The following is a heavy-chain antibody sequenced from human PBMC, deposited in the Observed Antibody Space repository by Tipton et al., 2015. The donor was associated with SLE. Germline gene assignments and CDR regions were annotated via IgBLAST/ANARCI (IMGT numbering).Heavy chain of an antibody. CDR1: GGSFNGYS. CDR3: ARPSRGHGDYDN. D-gene: IGHD4-17*01. CDR2: ISHSRTT. Sequence: TLSLTCAVSGGSFNGYSWSWVRQSPGKGLEWIGEISHSRTTNYNPSLKSRVSMSLDTSTNQFSLRLSSVTAADTAVYYCARPSRGHGDYDNWGQGTQVTVSS. J-gene: IGHJ4*02. V-gene: IGHV4-34*10.